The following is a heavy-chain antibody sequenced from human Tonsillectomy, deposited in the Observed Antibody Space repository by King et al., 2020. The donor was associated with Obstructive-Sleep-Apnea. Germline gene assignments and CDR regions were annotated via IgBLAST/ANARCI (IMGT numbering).Heavy chain of an antibody. CDR2: ISWNSGSI. Sequence: VQLVESGGGLVQPGWSLRLSCAGYGFTFDYYAMHWVRQAPGKGLEWVSVISWNSGSICFAAFVKGRFTISRDNAKNSLYVQMNSLRAEDTALYYCAKDGSYSGTYYFDSWGQGTLVTVSS. V-gene: IGHV3-9*01. D-gene: IGHD1-26*01. CDR1: GFTFDYYA. J-gene: IGHJ4*02. CDR3: AKDGSYSGTYYFDS.